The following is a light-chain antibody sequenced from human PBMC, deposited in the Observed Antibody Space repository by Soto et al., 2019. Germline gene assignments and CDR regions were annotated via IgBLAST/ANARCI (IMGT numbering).Light chain of an antibody. V-gene: IGKV2-30*01. J-gene: IGKJ1*01. CDR3: RQGTHWPWT. Sequence: DAVLTQSPLSLPVTLGQPATISCRSSQSLVFSDGNTYLNWFQQRPGQPPRRLIYEAFHRDYGVTDSYIGRRSGTASNLEISRVEAEDVGVYYCRQGTHWPWTFGQGTKVEVK. CDR1: QSLVFSDGNTY. CDR2: EAF.